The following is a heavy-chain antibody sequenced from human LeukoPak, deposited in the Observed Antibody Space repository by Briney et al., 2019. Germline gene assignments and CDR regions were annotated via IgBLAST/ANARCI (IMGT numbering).Heavy chain of an antibody. V-gene: IGHV1-8*01. CDR2: MNPNIGNA. Sequence: ASVNVSCKAFEYTLTSYYINWVRQANGQGSEWMGWMNPNIGNAMYTQKFQGRPTMTRHTSLSTAYMELSSLTSKDTAVTYCARGRQPGPTWISEYRGQPSLVTVCS. CDR1: EYTLTSYY. J-gene: IGHJ4*02. CDR3: ARGRQPGPTWISEY. D-gene: IGHD5-12*01.